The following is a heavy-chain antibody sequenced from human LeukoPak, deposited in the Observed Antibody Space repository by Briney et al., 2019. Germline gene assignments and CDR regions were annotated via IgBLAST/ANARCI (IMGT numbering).Heavy chain of an antibody. CDR1: GFTFSTYR. CDR3: ARVTSYYYNTSGDYYFDY. V-gene: IGHV3-7*04. CDR2: IIHDGSAK. D-gene: IGHD3-22*01. J-gene: IGHJ4*02. Sequence: GRSLRLSCVASGFTFSTYRMSWVRQAPGKGLVSVANIIHDGSAKNYVDSVKGRFTISRDNAKNSLYLQMNSLRAEDTAVYYCARVTSYYYNTSGDYYFDYWGQGTPVTVSS.